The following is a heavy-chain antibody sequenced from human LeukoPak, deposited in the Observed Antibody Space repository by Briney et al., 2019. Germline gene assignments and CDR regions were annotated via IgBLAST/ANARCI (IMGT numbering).Heavy chain of an antibody. CDR1: RGSIRTYY. CDR2: IYDSGRD. J-gene: IGHJ3*01. V-gene: IGHV4-59*08. CDR3: ARSGGNYYDTDAFDF. D-gene: IGHD1-26*01. Sequence: SETLSLTCTVSRGSIRTYYGSWIRQSPEKGLEWVGYIYDSGRDEYTTSLKSRVTISVDTSKNQYSLKLSSVTAADTAVYYCARSGGNYYDTDAFDFWGQGTMVTVSS.